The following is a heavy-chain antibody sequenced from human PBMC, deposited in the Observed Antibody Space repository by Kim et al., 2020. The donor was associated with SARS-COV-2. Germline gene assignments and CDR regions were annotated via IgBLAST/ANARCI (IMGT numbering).Heavy chain of an antibody. V-gene: IGHV3-30*04. D-gene: IGHD5-12*01. CDR3: ARNDYGEYYFDY. Sequence: GGSLRLSCAASGFTFSSYAMHWVRQAPGKGLEWVAVISYDGSNIYYADSVKGRFTISRDNSKNTLYLQMNSLRTEDTAVYYCARNDYGEYYFDYWGQGTL. J-gene: IGHJ4*02. CDR2: ISYDGSNI. CDR1: GFTFSSYA.